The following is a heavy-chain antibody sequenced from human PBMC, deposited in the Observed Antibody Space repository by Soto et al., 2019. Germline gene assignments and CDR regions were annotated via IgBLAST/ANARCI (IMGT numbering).Heavy chain of an antibody. V-gene: IGHV4-30-4*01. CDR3: ARAEEGITGTTFDY. J-gene: IGHJ4*02. D-gene: IGHD1-7*01. CDR1: DGSIRDGGYY. CDR2: IYYSGST. Sequence: SLTKSVTNSVSDGSIRDGGYYWSCINKTPGKGLEWIGYIYYSGSTYYNPSLKSRVTISVDTSKNQFSLKLSSVTAADTAVYYCARAEEGITGTTFDYWGQGTLVTVSS.